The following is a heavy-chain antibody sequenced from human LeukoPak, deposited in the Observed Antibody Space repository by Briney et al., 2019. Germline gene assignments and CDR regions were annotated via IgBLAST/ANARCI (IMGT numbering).Heavy chain of an antibody. CDR2: VSQSGNT. D-gene: IGHD6-19*01. V-gene: IGHV4-59*02. J-gene: IGHJ4*02. CDR3: ARAGSGWSFDY. Sequence: SETLSLTCNVSGGSVSTYYWSWIRQPPGKELEWIGYVSQSGNTNCNLSLKSRLNMSLDTSKNHFSLRLSAVNAADTAVYYCARAGSGWSFDYWGQGSLVTVSS. CDR1: GGSVSTYY.